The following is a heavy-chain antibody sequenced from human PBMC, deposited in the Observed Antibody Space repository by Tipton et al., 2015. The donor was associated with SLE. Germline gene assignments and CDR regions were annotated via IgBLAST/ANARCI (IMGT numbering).Heavy chain of an antibody. D-gene: IGHD6-19*01. CDR3: ARGWGAYSSGWRYCYYYMDV. CDR1: GGSFSGYS. V-gene: IGHV4-34*01. Sequence: TLSLTCAVYGGSFSGYSWSWIRQPPGEGLEWIGEINHSGSTNYNPPLKSRVTISVDTSKSQLSLKLNSVTAADTAVYYCARGWGAYSSGWRYCYYYMDVWGKGTTVTVSS. J-gene: IGHJ6*03. CDR2: INHSGST.